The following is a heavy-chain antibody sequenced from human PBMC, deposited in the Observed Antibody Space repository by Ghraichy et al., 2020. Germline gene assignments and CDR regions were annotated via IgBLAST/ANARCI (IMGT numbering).Heavy chain of an antibody. Sequence: ASVKVSCKASGYTITGYYMHWVRQAPGQGLEWMGRINPNSGGTNYAQKFQGWVTMTRDTSISTAYMELSRLRSDDTAVYYCARGIGSSGWYYHYYYGMDVWGQGTTVTVSS. J-gene: IGHJ6*02. CDR3: ARGIGSSGWYYHYYYGMDV. V-gene: IGHV1-2*04. CDR1: GYTITGYY. D-gene: IGHD6-19*01. CDR2: INPNSGGT.